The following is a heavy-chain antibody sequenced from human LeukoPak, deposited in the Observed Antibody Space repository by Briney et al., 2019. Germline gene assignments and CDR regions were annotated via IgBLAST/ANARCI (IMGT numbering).Heavy chain of an antibody. V-gene: IGHV1-2*02. D-gene: IGHD6-19*01. CDR1: GYTFTGYY. J-gene: IGHJ5*02. CDR3: ARGRNIAVAGTRWFDP. CDR2: INPNSGGT. Sequence: ASVKVSCKASGYTFTGYYMHWVRQAPGQGLEWMGWINPNSGGTNYAQKFQGRVTMTRDTSISTAYTELSRLRSDDTAVYYCARGRNIAVAGTRWFDPWGQGTLVTVSS.